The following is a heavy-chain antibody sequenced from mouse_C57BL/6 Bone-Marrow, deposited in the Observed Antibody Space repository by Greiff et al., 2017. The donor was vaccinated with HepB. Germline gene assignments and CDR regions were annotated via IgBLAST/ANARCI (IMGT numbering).Heavy chain of an antibody. V-gene: IGHV1-18*01. J-gene: IGHJ1*03. D-gene: IGHD1-1*02. CDR3: SRYGSGRYVWYFDV. CDR2: INPNNGGT. CDR1: GYTFTDYN. Sequence: VQLQQSGPELVKPGASVKIPCKASGYTFTDYNMDWVKQSHGKSLEWIGDINPNNGGTSYNQKFKGKATLTVDKSSSTAYMQLRSLTSEDTAVYDCSRYGSGRYVWYFDVWGTGTTVTVSS.